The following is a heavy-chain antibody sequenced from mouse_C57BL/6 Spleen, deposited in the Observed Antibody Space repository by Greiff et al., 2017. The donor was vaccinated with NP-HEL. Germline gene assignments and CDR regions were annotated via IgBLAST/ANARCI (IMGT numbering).Heavy chain of an antibody. CDR3: ARLGSHYYYGTGFAY. J-gene: IGHJ3*01. Sequence: QVQLQQSGAELMKPGASVKLSCKATGYTFTGYWIEWVKQRPGHGLEWIGELLPGSGSTNYNEKFKGKATFTADTSSNTAYMQLSSLTAEDSAIYCCARLGSHYYYGTGFAYWGQGTLVTVSA. CDR1: GYTFTGYW. D-gene: IGHD1-1*01. V-gene: IGHV1-9*01. CDR2: LLPGSGST.